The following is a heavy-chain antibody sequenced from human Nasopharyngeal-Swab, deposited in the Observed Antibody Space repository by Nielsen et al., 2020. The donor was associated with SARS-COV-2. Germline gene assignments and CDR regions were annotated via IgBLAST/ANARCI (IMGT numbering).Heavy chain of an antibody. V-gene: IGHV3-53*01. Sequence: WIRQPPGKGLEWVSVIYSGGSTYYADSVKGRFTISRDNSKNTLYLQMNSLRAEDTAVYYCARDRGYNWNYYYYYGMDVWGQGTTVTVSS. CDR2: IYSGGST. J-gene: IGHJ6*02. D-gene: IGHD1-20*01. CDR3: ARDRGYNWNYYYYYGMDV.